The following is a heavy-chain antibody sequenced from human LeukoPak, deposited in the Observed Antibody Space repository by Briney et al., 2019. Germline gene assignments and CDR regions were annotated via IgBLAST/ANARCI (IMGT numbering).Heavy chain of an antibody. J-gene: IGHJ1*01. D-gene: IGHD3-22*01. V-gene: IGHV3-23*01. Sequence: GGSLRLSCAASGFTFSSYVMTWVRQAPGRGLEWVSGISGSGVDTFYGDSVKGRFTISRDNSKNILYLQLNSLRAEDTAVYYCARKHYDSSGRLGYFIHWGQGTLVTVSS. CDR3: ARKHYDSSGRLGYFIH. CDR1: GFTFSSYV. CDR2: ISGSGVDT.